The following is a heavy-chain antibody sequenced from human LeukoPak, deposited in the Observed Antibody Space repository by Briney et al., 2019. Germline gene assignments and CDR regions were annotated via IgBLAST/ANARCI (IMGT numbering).Heavy chain of an antibody. D-gene: IGHD5-12*01. V-gene: IGHV4-59*01. CDR2: VSYTGSTNHTGST. CDR3: ARNRVATIYGKFDY. Sequence: SETLSLTCTVSGDSISGNYWSWIRQPPGKGLQWIGYVSYTGSTNHTGSTNYNPSLKSRVNISVDTSNNQFSLKLSSLTAADTAVYFCARNRVATIYGKFDYWGQGTLVTVSS. J-gene: IGHJ4*02. CDR1: GDSISGNY.